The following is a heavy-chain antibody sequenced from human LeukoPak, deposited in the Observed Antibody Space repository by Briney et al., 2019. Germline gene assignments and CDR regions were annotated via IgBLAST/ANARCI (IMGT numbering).Heavy chain of an antibody. J-gene: IGHJ6*02. Sequence: ASVKVSCKVSGYTLTELSMHWVRQAPGKGLEWMGGFDPEDGETTYAQKFQGRVTMTEDTSTDTAYMELSSLRSEDTAVYYCATAYYYGSGRSLSNHRGIYYYYGMDVWGQGTTVTVSS. V-gene: IGHV1-24*01. CDR1: GYTLTELS. D-gene: IGHD3-10*01. CDR2: FDPEDGET. CDR3: ATAYYYGSGRSLSNHRGIYYYYGMDV.